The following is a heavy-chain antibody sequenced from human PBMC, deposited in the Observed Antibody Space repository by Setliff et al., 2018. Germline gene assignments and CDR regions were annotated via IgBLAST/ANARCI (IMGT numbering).Heavy chain of an antibody. CDR2: ISPYNGNR. D-gene: IGHD3-22*01. V-gene: IGHV1-18*01. Sequence: AASVKVSCKASGYTFPTYLISWMRQAPGQGLEWMGWISPYNGNRNYAQKFQGRVTMTRNTSISTAYMELSSLRSEDTAVYYCARILAKNYDSSGYYSNTWRSYYFDYWGQGTLVTVSS. J-gene: IGHJ4*02. CDR1: GYTFPTYL. CDR3: ARILAKNYDSSGYYSNTWRSYYFDY.